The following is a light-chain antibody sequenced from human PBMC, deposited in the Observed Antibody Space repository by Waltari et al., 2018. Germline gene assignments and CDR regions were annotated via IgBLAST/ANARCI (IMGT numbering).Light chain of an antibody. V-gene: IGKV1-5*03. J-gene: IGKJ1*01. Sequence: DIQMTQSPSTLSASVPDRATITCRASQSISSWLAWYQQKPGKAPKLLIYKASSLESGVPSRFSGSGSGTEFTLTISSLQPDDFATYDCQQYNSYPWTFGQGTKVEIK. CDR2: KAS. CDR1: QSISSW. CDR3: QQYNSYPWT.